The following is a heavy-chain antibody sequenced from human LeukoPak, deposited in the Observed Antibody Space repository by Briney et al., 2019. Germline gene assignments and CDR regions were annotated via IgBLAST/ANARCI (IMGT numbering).Heavy chain of an antibody. CDR2: INPSGGST. V-gene: IGHV1-46*01. Sequence: ASVKVSCKASGYIFTSYNIYWVRQAPGQGLEWMGIINPSGGSTNYAQKFQGRVTMTRDTSTSTVYMELSSLGSEDTAVYYCARDRGVLRYFDWLFEFDYWGQGTLVTVSS. CDR3: ARDRGVLRYFDWLFEFDY. J-gene: IGHJ4*02. CDR1: GYIFTSYN. D-gene: IGHD3-9*01.